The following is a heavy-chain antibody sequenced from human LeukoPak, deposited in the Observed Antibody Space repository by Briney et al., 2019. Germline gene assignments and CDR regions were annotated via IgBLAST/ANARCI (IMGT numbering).Heavy chain of an antibody. V-gene: IGHV3-23*01. CDR1: GFTFNIHG. Sequence: PGGSLRLSCAASGFTFNIHGMNWVRQAPGKGPEWVSGIGPSGEKTCYADSVKGRFTISRDNSEKTVYLQMNSLTVGDTAVYYCAKDIDWLAFEDWGQGTLVTVSS. CDR2: IGPSGEKT. D-gene: IGHD6-19*01. J-gene: IGHJ4*02. CDR3: AKDIDWLAFED.